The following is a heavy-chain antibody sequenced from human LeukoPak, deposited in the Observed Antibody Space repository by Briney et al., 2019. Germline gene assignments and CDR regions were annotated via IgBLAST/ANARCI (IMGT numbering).Heavy chain of an antibody. Sequence: SETLSLTCTVSGGSISSGDYYWSWIRQPPGKGLEWIGYIYYSGSTYYNPSLKSRATISVDTSKNQFSLKLSSVTAADTAVYYCARVTMVRGVIEVDYWGQGTLVTVSS. J-gene: IGHJ4*02. CDR1: GGSISSGDYY. D-gene: IGHD3-10*01. CDR3: ARVTMVRGVIEVDY. V-gene: IGHV4-30-4*01. CDR2: IYYSGST.